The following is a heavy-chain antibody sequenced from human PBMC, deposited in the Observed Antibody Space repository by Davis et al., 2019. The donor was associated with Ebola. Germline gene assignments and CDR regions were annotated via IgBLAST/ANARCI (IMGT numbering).Heavy chain of an antibody. J-gene: IGHJ5*02. CDR3: TRGIARRQLGSWFDP. CDR1: GYTFSSYD. Sequence: ASVKVSCKASGYTFSSYDINWVRQATGQGLEWMGWMNPSSGNTGYAQKFQGRVTMTRDTYITTAYMELSSMSFDDTAVYFCTRGIARRQLGSWFDPWGQGTPVTVSS. CDR2: MNPSSGNT. D-gene: IGHD6-6*01. V-gene: IGHV1-8*01.